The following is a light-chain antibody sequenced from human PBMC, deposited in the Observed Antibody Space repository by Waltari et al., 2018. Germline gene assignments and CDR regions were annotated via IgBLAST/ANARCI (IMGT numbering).Light chain of an antibody. CDR3: MQGLHLPYS. Sequence: DIVMTQTPLSLAVTPGEPASISCRSSQSLLHSNGYTFLFWYLQKPGQSPQLLINLVSNRASGVPDRFSGRGSGTDFTLKINRVEAEDVGVYFCMQGLHLPYSFGQGTKVEIK. CDR1: QSLLHSNGYTF. V-gene: IGKV2-29*01. J-gene: IGKJ2*03. CDR2: LVS.